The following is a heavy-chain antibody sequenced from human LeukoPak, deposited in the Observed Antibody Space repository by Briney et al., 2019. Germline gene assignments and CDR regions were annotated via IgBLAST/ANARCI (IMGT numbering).Heavy chain of an antibody. V-gene: IGHV3-20*04. J-gene: IGHJ4*02. CDR2: INWNGGST. D-gene: IGHD4-17*01. Sequence: GESLRLSCAASGFTFSSYSMSWVRQAPGKGLEGVSGINWNGGSTGYADPVKGRFTISRDNAKNSLYLQMNSLRAEDTALYYCARQGGMTTVIYDDYWGQGTLVTVSS. CDR1: GFTFSSYS. CDR3: ARQGGMTTVIYDDY.